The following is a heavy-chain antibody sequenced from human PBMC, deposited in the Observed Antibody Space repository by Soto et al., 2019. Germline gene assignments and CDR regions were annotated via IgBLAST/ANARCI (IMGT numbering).Heavy chain of an antibody. CDR2: ISYDGSNK. V-gene: IGHV3-30*18. CDR1: GFTFSSYG. Sequence: QVQLVESGGGVVQPGRSLRLSCAASGFTFSSYGMHWVRQAPGKGLEWVAVISYDGSNKYYADSVKGRFTISRDNSKNTLYLQMNSLSAEDTAVYYCANNDYGDVPDYWGQGTLVTVSS. D-gene: IGHD4-17*01. J-gene: IGHJ4*02. CDR3: ANNDYGDVPDY.